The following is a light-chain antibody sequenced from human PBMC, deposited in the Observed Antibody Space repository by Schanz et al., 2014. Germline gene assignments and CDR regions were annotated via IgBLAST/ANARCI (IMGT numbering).Light chain of an antibody. CDR2: GAS. V-gene: IGKV3-20*01. CDR1: QSVSSTY. CDR3: QHYGSSPDT. J-gene: IGKJ5*01. Sequence: EIVLTQSPGTLSLSPGERATLSCRASQSVSSTYLAWYQQRPGQAPRLLIYGASRRATGIPDRFSGSGSGTGFTLTISRLEPEDFAVYYCQHYGSSPDTFGQGTRLELK.